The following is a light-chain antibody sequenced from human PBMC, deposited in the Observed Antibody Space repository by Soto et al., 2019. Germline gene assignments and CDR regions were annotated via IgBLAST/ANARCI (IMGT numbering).Light chain of an antibody. V-gene: IGKV3-11*01. CDR3: QQRSNFFT. CDR1: QSVSSS. CDR2: DAS. J-gene: IGKJ3*01. Sequence: EIVLTQSPATLSLSPGERVTLSCRASQSVSSSLAWYQQKPGQAPRLLIYDASNRATGIPARFSGSGSGTDFTLTISSLEPEDFAVYYCQQRSNFFTFGPGTKVDIK.